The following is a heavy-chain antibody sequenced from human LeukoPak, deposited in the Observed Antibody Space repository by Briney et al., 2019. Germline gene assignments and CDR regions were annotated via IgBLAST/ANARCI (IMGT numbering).Heavy chain of an antibody. Sequence: GGSLRLSCAASGFTFSSYAMSWVRQAPGKGLEWVSSFCSSGGSTDYAESVKGRFTISRDNSMNTLYLQVSSLRAEDTAVYYCALGGAYYGSLKNWGQGTLVTVTT. D-gene: IGHD3-10*01. J-gene: IGHJ4*02. CDR2: FCSSGGST. CDR1: GFTFSSYA. V-gene: IGHV3-23*01. CDR3: ALGGAYYGSLKN.